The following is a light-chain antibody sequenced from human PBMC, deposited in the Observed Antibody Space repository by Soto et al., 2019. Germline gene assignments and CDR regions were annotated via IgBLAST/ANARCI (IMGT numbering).Light chain of an antibody. Sequence: QSVLTQPPSASGTPGQRVTISCSGSISNIGSNTVNWYQQLPGTAPKLLLYSNNQRPSGVPDRFSGSKSGTSASLAISGLQSEDEADYYCAAWDDSLNGRVFGGGTKLTVL. CDR2: SNN. CDR1: ISNIGSNT. CDR3: AAWDDSLNGRV. V-gene: IGLV1-44*01. J-gene: IGLJ3*02.